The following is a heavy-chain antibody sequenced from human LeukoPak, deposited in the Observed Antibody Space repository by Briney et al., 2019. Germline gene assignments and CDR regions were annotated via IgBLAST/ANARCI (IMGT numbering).Heavy chain of an antibody. V-gene: IGHV1-69*01. CDR2: IIPIFGTA. J-gene: IGHJ4*02. CDR1: GGTFSSYA. Sequence: SVKVSCKASGGTFSSYAISWVRQAPGQGLEWMGGIIPIFGTANYAQKFQGRVTITADESTSTAYMELRSLRSDDTAVYYCAGRGSSWYGDSWGQGTLVTASS. D-gene: IGHD6-13*01. CDR3: AGRGSSWYGDS.